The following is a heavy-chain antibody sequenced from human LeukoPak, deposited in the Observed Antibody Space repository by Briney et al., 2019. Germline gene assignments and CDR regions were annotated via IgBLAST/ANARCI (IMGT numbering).Heavy chain of an antibody. Sequence: ASVKVSCKASGYTFTSYGISWVRQAPGQRLEWMGWISAYNGNTNYAQKLQGRVTMTTDTSTSTAYMELRSLRSDDTAVYYCARAAYCSSTSCYTPTYFDYWGQGTLVTVSS. CDR2: ISAYNGNT. J-gene: IGHJ4*02. D-gene: IGHD2-2*02. CDR3: ARAAYCSSTSCYTPTYFDY. CDR1: GYTFTSYG. V-gene: IGHV1-18*01.